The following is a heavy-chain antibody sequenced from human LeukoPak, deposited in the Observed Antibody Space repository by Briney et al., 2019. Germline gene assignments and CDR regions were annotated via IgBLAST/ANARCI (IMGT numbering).Heavy chain of an antibody. J-gene: IGHJ4*02. Sequence: SSETLSLTCTVSGGSISSGGYYWSWIRQHPGKGLEWIGYIYYSGSTYYNPSLKSRVTISVDTSKNQFSLKLSSVTAADTAVYYCARGLYSSGPTYWGQGTLVTVSS. V-gene: IGHV4-31*03. CDR2: IYYSGST. CDR3: ARGLYSSGPTY. CDR1: GGSISSGGYY. D-gene: IGHD6-19*01.